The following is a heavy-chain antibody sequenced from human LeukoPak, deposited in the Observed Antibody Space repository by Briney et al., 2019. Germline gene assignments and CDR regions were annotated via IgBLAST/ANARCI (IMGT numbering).Heavy chain of an antibody. J-gene: IGHJ3*02. V-gene: IGHV3-74*01. Sequence: GGSLRLSCAGSGFTLSSNWMHWVRQAPGKGLVWVSRFYSDESRTNYADSVKGRFTISGDNAKNTQYLQMNSLRAEDTAVYYCARSGRGGAFDIWGQGTMVTVSS. CDR2: FYSDESRT. CDR1: GFTLSSNW. D-gene: IGHD1-26*01. CDR3: ARSGRGGAFDI.